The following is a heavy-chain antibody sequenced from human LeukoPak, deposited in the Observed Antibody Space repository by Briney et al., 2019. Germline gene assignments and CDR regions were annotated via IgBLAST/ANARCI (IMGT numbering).Heavy chain of an antibody. CDR1: GGSISSYY. V-gene: IGHV4-59*08. CDR2: IYYSGST. CDR3: ASLVVTAFDAFDI. J-gene: IGHJ3*02. Sequence: SETLSLTCTVSGGSISSYYWSWIRQPPGKGLEWIGYIYYSGSTNYNPSLKSRVTISVDTSKNQFSLKLSSVTAADTVVYYCASLVVTAFDAFDIWGQGTMVTVSS. D-gene: IGHD2-21*02.